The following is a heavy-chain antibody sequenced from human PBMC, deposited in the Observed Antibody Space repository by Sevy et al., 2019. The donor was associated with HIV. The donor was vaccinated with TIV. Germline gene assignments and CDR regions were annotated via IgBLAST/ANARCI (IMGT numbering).Heavy chain of an antibody. CDR1: GFSLNSYA. CDR2: ISYDGTNK. V-gene: IGHV3-30*18. D-gene: IGHD3-3*01. CDR3: AKAFGWSGYYRGSDY. J-gene: IGHJ4*02. Sequence: GGSLRLSCVASGFSLNSYAMNWVRQAPGKGLEWVAVISYDGTNKNYADSVKGRFIISRDNFKNTLYLQMNSLRDEDTAVYYCAKAFGWSGYYRGSDYWGQGTLVTVSS.